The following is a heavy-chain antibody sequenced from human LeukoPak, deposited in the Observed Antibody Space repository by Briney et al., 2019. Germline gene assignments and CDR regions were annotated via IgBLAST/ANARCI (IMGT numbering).Heavy chain of an antibody. CDR1: GFTLSSYW. CDR2: INSDGSST. J-gene: IGHJ6*02. D-gene: IGHD2-2*01. Sequence: GGSLRLSCAAPGFTLSSYWMHWVRQAPGKGLVWVSRINSDGSSTTYADSVKGRFTISRDNAKNTLYLQMNSLRAEDTAVYHCARGSQRGAAANYYGMDVWGQGTTVTVSS. V-gene: IGHV3-74*01. CDR3: ARGSQRGAAANYYGMDV.